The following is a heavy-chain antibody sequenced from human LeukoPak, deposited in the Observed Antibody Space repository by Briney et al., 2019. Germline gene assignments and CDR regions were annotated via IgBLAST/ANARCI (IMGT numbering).Heavy chain of an antibody. CDR1: GFTFSSYG. D-gene: IGHD3-16*01. CDR2: IYSGGST. CDR3: ARDGGYLDP. J-gene: IGHJ5*02. Sequence: PGGSLRLSCAASGFTFSSYGMSWVRQAPGKGLEWVSVIYSGGSTYYADSVKGRFTISIDNSKNTLYLQLNSLRAEDTAVYYCARDGGYLDPWGQGTLVTVSS. V-gene: IGHV3-53*01.